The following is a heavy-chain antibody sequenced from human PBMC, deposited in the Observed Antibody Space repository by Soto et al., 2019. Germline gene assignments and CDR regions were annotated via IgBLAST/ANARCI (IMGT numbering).Heavy chain of an antibody. J-gene: IGHJ4*03. Sequence: VASVQVSCKTGGYTFISYCFNWVRQAPGEGLEWIGCVNTYNGNTKYSQKFQGRVTMTADTSTSTGYMEVGNLRADDTAIYYCAAEAAGIAARVIWGQGTPVTVSS. CDR1: GYTFISYC. CDR3: AAEAAGIAARVI. V-gene: IGHV1-18*01. CDR2: VNTYNGNT. D-gene: IGHD6-6*01.